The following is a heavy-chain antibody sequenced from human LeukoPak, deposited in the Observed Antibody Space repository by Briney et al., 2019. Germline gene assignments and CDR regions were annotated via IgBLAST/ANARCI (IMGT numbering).Heavy chain of an antibody. CDR3: ARAPSYSSGWGVDY. V-gene: IGHV4-39*07. Sequence: SETLSLTCTVSGVSISSSNSYWGWIRQPPGKGLEWIGSIYYSGNTYYNASLKSRVTMYIDTSKNQFSLKLGSVTAADTAVYYCARAPSYSSGWGVDYWGQGTLVTVSS. CDR2: IYYSGNT. D-gene: IGHD6-19*01. J-gene: IGHJ4*02. CDR1: GVSISSSNSY.